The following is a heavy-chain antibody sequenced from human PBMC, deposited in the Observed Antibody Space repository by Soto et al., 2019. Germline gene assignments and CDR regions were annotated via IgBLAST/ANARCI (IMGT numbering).Heavy chain of an antibody. CDR3: ARGGLHYSYYYGMDV. Sequence: LRLSCAASGFTFSSYWMHWVRQAPGKGLVWVARIISDGSNTNYADSVKGRFTISRDNAKNTLFLQMNSLTADDTAVYYCARGGLHYSYYYGMDVWGQGTTVTVSS. J-gene: IGHJ6*02. CDR1: GFTFSSYW. V-gene: IGHV3-74*01. CDR2: IISDGSNT.